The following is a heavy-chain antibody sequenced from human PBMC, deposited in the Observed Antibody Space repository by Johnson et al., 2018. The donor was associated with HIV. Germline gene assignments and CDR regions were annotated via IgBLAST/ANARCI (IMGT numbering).Heavy chain of an antibody. CDR1: GFTFSDNY. Sequence: VQVVESGGGVVRPGGSLRLSCAASGFTFSDNYMSWIRQAPGEGLEWVSYISSSGSPIYYADSVKGRFTIPRGNAKNSMYLQMNSLRAEDTAVYYCARGGYDYVWGSYRSGPDAFDFWGQGTMVTVSS. CDR2: ISSSGSPI. J-gene: IGHJ3*01. D-gene: IGHD3-16*02. V-gene: IGHV3-11*04. CDR3: ARGGYDYVWGSYRSGPDAFDF.